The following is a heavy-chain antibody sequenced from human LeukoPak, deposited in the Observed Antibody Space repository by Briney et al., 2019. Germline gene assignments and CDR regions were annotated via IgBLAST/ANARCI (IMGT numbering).Heavy chain of an antibody. D-gene: IGHD6-13*01. CDR2: ISGSGGTT. CDR1: GFTFSSYA. CDR3: AKDMKVAAGPFEY. V-gene: IGHV3-23*01. J-gene: IGHJ4*02. Sequence: GGSLRLSCAASGFTFSSYAMSWVRQAPGKGLEWVSAISGSGGTTYYADSVKGRFTLSRDRSKNTLYLQMNSLRAEDTAVYYCAKDMKVAAGPFEYWGQGTLVIVSS.